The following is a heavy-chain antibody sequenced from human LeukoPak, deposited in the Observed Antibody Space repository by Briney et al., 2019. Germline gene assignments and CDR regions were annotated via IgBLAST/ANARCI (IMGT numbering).Heavy chain of an antibody. CDR2: INPNSGGT. D-gene: IGHD3-22*01. V-gene: IGHV1-2*06. Sequence: SVKVSCKASGYTFTGYYMHWVRQAPGQGLEWMGRINPNSGGTNYAQKFQGRVTMTRDTSISTAYMELSRLRSDDTAVYYCARAIHDSSGYYYFDYWGQGTLVTVSS. CDR1: GYTFTGYY. J-gene: IGHJ4*02. CDR3: ARAIHDSSGYYYFDY.